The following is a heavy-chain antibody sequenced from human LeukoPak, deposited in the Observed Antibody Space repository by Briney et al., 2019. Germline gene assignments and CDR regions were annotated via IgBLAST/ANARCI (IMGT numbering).Heavy chain of an antibody. V-gene: IGHV5-51*01. J-gene: IGHJ5*02. Sequence: GESLKISCKVSEYNFTNYGIAWVRQLPGKGLEWMGSIYPGDSDTRYSPSFQGQVTISADKSSNNAYVQWGSMMGSENAIYYCAVLVRHDPQFMGGFDPWGQGTRVIVSS. CDR1: EYNFTNYG. CDR3: AVLVRHDPQFMGGFDP. D-gene: IGHD2-8*02. CDR2: IYPGDSDT.